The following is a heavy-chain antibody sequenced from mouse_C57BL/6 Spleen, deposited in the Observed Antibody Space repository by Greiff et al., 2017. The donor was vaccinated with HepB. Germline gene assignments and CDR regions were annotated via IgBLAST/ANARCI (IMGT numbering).Heavy chain of an antibody. Sequence: EVKLVESGGGLVQSGRSLRLSCATSGFTFSDFYMEWVRQAPGKGLEWIAASRNKANDYTTEYSASVKGRFIVSRDTSQSILYLQMNALRAEDTAIYYCARDASLTTVDPYWYFDVWGTGTTVTVSS. D-gene: IGHD1-1*01. CDR3: ARDASLTTVDPYWYFDV. J-gene: IGHJ1*03. V-gene: IGHV7-1*01. CDR1: GFTFSDFY. CDR2: SRNKANDYTT.